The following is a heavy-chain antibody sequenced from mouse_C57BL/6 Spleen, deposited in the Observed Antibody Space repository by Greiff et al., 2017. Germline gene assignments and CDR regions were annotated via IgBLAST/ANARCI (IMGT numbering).Heavy chain of an antibody. CDR2: IFPGNSDT. CDR1: GYTFTSYW. Sequence: VQLQQSGTVLTRPGASVKMSCKTSGYTFTSYWIHWVKQRPGQGLEWIGAIFPGNSDTSYNQKFKGKATLTADTSSSTAYMQLSSLTNEDYSVYYCTRKNGSSYWYFDVWGTGTTVTVSA. D-gene: IGHD1-1*01. J-gene: IGHJ1*03. V-gene: IGHV1-5*01. CDR3: TRKNGSSYWYFDV.